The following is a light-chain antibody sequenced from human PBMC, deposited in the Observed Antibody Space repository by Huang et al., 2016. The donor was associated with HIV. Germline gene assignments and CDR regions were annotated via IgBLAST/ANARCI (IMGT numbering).Light chain of an antibody. J-gene: IGKJ4*01. Sequence: EIVLTQSPATLSVSPGERATLSCRASQTISSSLAVYQQKPGQAPRLLIYAASNRATGIPARFSGRGSGTDFTLTISSLEPEDFAVYYCQQRGDWPLTFGGGTKVEIK. CDR2: AAS. V-gene: IGKV3-11*01. CDR3: QQRGDWPLT. CDR1: QTISSS.